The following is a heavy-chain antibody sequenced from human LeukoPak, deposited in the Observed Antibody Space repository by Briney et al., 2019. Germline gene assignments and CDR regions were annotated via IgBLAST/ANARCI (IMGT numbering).Heavy chain of an antibody. J-gene: IGHJ4*02. D-gene: IGHD6-13*01. Sequence: GGSLRLSCAASGFTFSSFAMSCVRQAPGKGLEWVSAISAYDGSAYYGDPVRGRFTISRDNSKSTLFLQMNSLRVEDTAVYYCAKGGTRGSWYHFDSWGRGTLVTVSS. CDR3: AKGGTRGSWYHFDS. CDR1: GFTFSSFA. CDR2: ISAYDGSA. V-gene: IGHV3-23*01.